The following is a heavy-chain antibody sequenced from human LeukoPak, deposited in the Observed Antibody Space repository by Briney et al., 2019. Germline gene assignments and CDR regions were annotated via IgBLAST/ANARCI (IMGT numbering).Heavy chain of an antibody. Sequence: ASVKVSCKASGYTFTGHYMHRVRQAPGQGLEWMGWINPNSGGTNYAQKFQGRVTMTRDTSISTAYMELSRLRSDDTAVYYCARERGRYSYGYATLGYWGQGTLVTVSS. J-gene: IGHJ4*02. CDR2: INPNSGGT. D-gene: IGHD5-18*01. V-gene: IGHV1-2*02. CDR3: ARERGRYSYGYATLGY. CDR1: GYTFTGHY.